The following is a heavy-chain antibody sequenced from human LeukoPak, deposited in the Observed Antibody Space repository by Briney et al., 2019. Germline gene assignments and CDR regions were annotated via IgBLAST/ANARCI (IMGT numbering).Heavy chain of an antibody. J-gene: IGHJ6*03. CDR3: ARDRGIDYYGSGSYYRHYYYYMDV. Sequence: ASVKVSCKTSGYSENFYGITWVRQVAGQGLEWMGWINPNSGGTNYAQKFQGRVTMTRDTSISTAYMELSRLRSDDTAVYYCARDRGIDYYGSGSYYRHYYYYMDVWGKGTTVTVSS. V-gene: IGHV1-2*02. CDR2: INPNSGGT. CDR1: GYSENFYG. D-gene: IGHD3-10*01.